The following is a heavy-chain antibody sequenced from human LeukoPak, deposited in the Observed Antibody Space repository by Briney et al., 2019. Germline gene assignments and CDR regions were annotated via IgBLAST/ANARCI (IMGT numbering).Heavy chain of an antibody. CDR2: IYTSGST. CDR3: ARDTYYYDSRDWFDP. J-gene: IGHJ5*02. V-gene: IGHV4-4*07. D-gene: IGHD3-22*01. Sequence: SETLSLTCTVSGGSISSYYWSWIRQPAGKGLEWIGRIYTSGSTNYNPSLKSRVTMSVDTSKNQFSLKLSSVTAADTAAYYCARDTYYYDSRDWFDPWGQGTLVTVSS. CDR1: GGSISSYY.